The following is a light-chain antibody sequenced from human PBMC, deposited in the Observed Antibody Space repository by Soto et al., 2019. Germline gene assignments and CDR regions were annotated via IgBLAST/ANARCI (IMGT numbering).Light chain of an antibody. CDR2: DAS. Sequence: DIQMTQSPCSLSASVGGGVTITCRASQDISNYLNWYQQKPGKAPKLLIYDASNLKTGVPSRFSGSGSGTDFTFTISSLQPEDIATYYCQQYDNPNLTVTFGGGTKVDIK. J-gene: IGKJ4*01. V-gene: IGKV1-33*01. CDR3: QQYDNPNLTVT. CDR1: QDISNY.